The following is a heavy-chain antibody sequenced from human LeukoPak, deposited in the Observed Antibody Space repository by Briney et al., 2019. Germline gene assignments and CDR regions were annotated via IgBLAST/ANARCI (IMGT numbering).Heavy chain of an antibody. D-gene: IGHD3-22*01. CDR2: IYPGDSNT. Sequence: GESLKISCKGSGYRFTSYWIGWVRQMPGKGLEWMGIIYPGDSNTRYSPSFQGQVTISADKSISTAYLQWSSLKASDTAMYYCAASLGYYDSSGYWTYWGQGTLVTVSS. CDR3: AASLGYYDSSGYWTY. V-gene: IGHV5-51*01. CDR1: GYRFTSYW. J-gene: IGHJ4*02.